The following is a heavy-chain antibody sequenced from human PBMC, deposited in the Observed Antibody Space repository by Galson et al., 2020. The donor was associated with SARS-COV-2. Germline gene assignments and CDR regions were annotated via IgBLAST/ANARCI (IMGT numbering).Heavy chain of an antibody. CDR3: AKGPAALGSPAYYYYYYGMDV. J-gene: IGHJ6*04. V-gene: IGHV1-24*01. Sequence: ASVKVSCKVSRYTLTELSMHWLRQAPGKGLEWMGGFDPEDGETIYAQKFQGRVTMTEDTSTDTAYMELSSLRSEDTAVYYCAKGPAALGSPAYYYYYYGMDVWGKGTTVTVSS. CDR1: RYTLTELS. D-gene: IGHD1-26*01. CDR2: FDPEDGET.